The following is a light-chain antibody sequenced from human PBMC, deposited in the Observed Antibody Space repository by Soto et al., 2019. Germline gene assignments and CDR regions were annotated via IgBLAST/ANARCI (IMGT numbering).Light chain of an antibody. J-gene: IGKJ4*01. CDR2: AAS. CDR3: QKYDSVPLT. V-gene: IGKV1-27*01. CDR1: QVISNY. Sequence: DIQMTQSPGSLSASVGDRFTIPYRASQVISNYLAWYQQKPGKVPKLLIYAASTLQSGVPSRFSGSGSGTDFTLTISSLQPEDVATYYCQKYDSVPLTFGGGTKVDIK.